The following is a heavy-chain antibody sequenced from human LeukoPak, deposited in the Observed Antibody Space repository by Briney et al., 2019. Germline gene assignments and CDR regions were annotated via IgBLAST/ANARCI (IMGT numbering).Heavy chain of an antibody. CDR3: AKDHSDIAAAADY. CDR1: GFTSSSYG. J-gene: IGHJ4*02. CDR2: ISYDGSNI. V-gene: IGHV3-30*18. Sequence: GGSLRLSCGASGFTSSSYGMHWVRQAPGKGLEWVAVISYDGSNIYYVDSVKGRFTISRDNSKNTPYLQMNSLRAEDTAVYYCAKDHSDIAAAADYWGQGTLVTVSS. D-gene: IGHD6-13*01.